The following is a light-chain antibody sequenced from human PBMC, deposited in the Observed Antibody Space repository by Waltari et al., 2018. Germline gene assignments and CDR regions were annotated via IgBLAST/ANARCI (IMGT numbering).Light chain of an antibody. J-gene: IGLJ2*01. CDR3: QAWNTTTGV. Sequence: SFALTQPTSVFVSPGQTPSITCPGDHLGDNHVYWYQQKPGQSPVAVIYQDNRRPSGIPERFSGSNSGSTATLTISGTQAMDEADYFCQAWNTTTGVFGGGTKLTVL. CDR1: HLGDNH. V-gene: IGLV3-1*01. CDR2: QDN.